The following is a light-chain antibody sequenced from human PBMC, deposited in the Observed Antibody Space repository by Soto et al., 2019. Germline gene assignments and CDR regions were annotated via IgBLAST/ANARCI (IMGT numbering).Light chain of an antibody. V-gene: IGLV2-23*01. Sequence: QSALTQPASVSGSPGQSITISCSGTSRDVGSFNLVSWYQQHPGKAPKLMIYEGSKRPSGVSNRFSGSKSGNTASLTISGLQAEDEADYYCCSYAGSSTYYVFGSGTKLTVL. CDR3: CSYAGSSTYYV. CDR1: SRDVGSFNL. J-gene: IGLJ1*01. CDR2: EGS.